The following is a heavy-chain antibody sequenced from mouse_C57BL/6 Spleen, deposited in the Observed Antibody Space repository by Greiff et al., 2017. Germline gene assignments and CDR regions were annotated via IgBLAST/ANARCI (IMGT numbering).Heavy chain of an antibody. J-gene: IGHJ1*03. CDR2: ISSGGDYI. Sequence: EVQLVESGEGLVKPGGSLKLSCAASGFTFSSYAMSWVRQTPEKRLEWVAYISSGGDYIYYADPVKGRFTISRDNARNTLYLQMSSLKSEDTAMYYCTREIYYGNYEDWYFDVWGTGTTVTVSS. V-gene: IGHV5-9-1*02. CDR1: GFTFSSYA. D-gene: IGHD2-1*01. CDR3: TREIYYGNYEDWYFDV.